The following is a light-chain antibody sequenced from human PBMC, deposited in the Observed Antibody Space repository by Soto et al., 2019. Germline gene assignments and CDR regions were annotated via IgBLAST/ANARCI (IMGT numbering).Light chain of an antibody. Sequence: EIVLTQSPGTLSLSPGERATLSCRASQSVSSSYLAWYQQKPGQAPRLLIYGASSRATGIPDRFSGSGSGTDFTLSINRLEPEDFAVYYCQQYGSSPLTFVGGSKVEMK. V-gene: IGKV3-20*01. J-gene: IGKJ4*01. CDR2: GAS. CDR1: QSVSSSY. CDR3: QQYGSSPLT.